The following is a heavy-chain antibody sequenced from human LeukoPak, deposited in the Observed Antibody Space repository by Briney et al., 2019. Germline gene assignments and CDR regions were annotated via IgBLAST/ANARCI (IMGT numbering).Heavy chain of an antibody. V-gene: IGHV4-59*01. CDR1: GGSISSYY. CDR3: ARGLQLWLVSYYYYYMDV. J-gene: IGHJ6*03. Sequence: SETLSLTCTVSGGSISSYYWSWIRQPPGKGLEWIGYIYYSGSTNYNHSLKSRVTISVDTSKNQFSLKLSSVTAADTAVYYCARGLQLWLVSYYYYYMDVWGKGTTVTVSS. CDR2: IYYSGST. D-gene: IGHD5-18*01.